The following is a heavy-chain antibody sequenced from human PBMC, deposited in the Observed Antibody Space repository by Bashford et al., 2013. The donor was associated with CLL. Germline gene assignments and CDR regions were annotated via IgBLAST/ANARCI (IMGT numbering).Heavy chain of an antibody. J-gene: IGHJ6*01. CDR1: GYSFTSYW. CDR3: ARRIPSIAVAGNWMGRLLLRTGMDV. D-gene: IGHD6-19*01. Sequence: GESLKISCKGSGYSFTSYWIGWVRQMPGKGLEWMGIIYPGDSDTRYSPSFQGQVTISADKSISTAYLQWSSLKASDTAMYYCARRIPSIAVAGNWMGRLLLRTGMDVWGPRDHGHRLL. CDR2: IYPGDSDT. V-gene: IGHV5-51*01.